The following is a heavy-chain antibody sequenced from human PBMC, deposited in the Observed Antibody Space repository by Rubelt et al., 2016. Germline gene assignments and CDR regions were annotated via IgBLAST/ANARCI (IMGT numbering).Heavy chain of an antibody. CDR2: INPSGGST. D-gene: IGHD3-22*01. V-gene: IGHV1-46*01. CDR1: GYTFTNYY. Sequence: QVQLVQSGAEVKKPGASVKVSCKASGYTFTNYYIHWVRQAPGQGLEWMGIINPSGGSTSYAQKFQGRVTMTRDTSTSTVYMELSSLRSEDTAVYYCATGRGGYYYFDYWGQGTLVTVSS. J-gene: IGHJ4*02. CDR3: ATGRGGYYYFDY.